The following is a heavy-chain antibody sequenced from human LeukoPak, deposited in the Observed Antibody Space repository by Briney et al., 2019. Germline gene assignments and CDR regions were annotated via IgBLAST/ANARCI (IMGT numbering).Heavy chain of an antibody. D-gene: IGHD6-19*01. Sequence: PSETLSLTCTVSGGSITSYYWSWIRQPPGKGLEWIGHIYSSGSTTYNPSLRSRGTISVDTSKNQSSLRLTSVTAADTAVYYCARRAVAENYFDYWGQGTLVTDSS. J-gene: IGHJ4*02. CDR1: GGSITSYY. CDR3: ARRAVAENYFDY. CDR2: IYSSGST. V-gene: IGHV4-59*08.